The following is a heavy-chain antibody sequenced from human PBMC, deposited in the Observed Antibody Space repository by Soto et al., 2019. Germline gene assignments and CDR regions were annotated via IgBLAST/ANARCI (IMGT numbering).Heavy chain of an antibody. J-gene: IGHJ4*02. V-gene: IGHV4-34*01. Sequence: QVLLEQWGAGLLKPSETLSLTCAVYGGSFSGYYWTWIRQPPGRGLEWLGEINHSGITDYNLALKSRVSISIDTSKNQCSLKLNSVTAADTAVYYCAVGPRMWLAGGGYWGQGTLVTVSS. CDR3: AVGPRMWLAGGGY. CDR1: GGSFSGYY. D-gene: IGHD6-19*01. CDR2: INHSGIT.